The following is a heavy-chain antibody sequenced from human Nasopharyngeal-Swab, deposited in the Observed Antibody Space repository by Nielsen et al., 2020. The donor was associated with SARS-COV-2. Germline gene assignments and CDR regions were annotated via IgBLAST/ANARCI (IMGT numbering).Heavy chain of an antibody. CDR3: ARRQGGWLQAVHYFDH. CDR1: GGSISSSSYY. Sequence: SETLSLTCTVSGGSISSSSYYWGWIRQPPGKGLEWIGSIYYSGSTYYNPSLKSRVTISVDTSKNQFSLKLSSVTAADTAVYYCARRQGGWLQAVHYFDHWGQGTLVTVSS. CDR2: IYYSGST. J-gene: IGHJ4*02. D-gene: IGHD5-24*01. V-gene: IGHV4-39*01.